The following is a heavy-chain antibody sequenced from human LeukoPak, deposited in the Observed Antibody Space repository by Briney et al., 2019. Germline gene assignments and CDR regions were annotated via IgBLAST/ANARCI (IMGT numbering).Heavy chain of an antibody. Sequence: GGSLRLSCAASGFSFSSYWITWVRQAPGKGLEWVANIKQDGSEKNYVDSVKGRFTISRDNSKNTLYLQMNSLRAEDTAVYYCAKDYIAAAGPPNYFDYWGQGTLVTVSS. CDR3: AKDYIAAAGPPNYFDY. V-gene: IGHV3-7*03. D-gene: IGHD6-13*01. J-gene: IGHJ4*02. CDR2: IKQDGSEK. CDR1: GFSFSSYW.